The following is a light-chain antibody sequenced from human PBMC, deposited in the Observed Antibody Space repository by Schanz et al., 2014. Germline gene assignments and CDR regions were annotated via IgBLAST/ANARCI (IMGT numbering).Light chain of an antibody. CDR2: WAS. V-gene: IGKV4-1*01. CDR1: QSLLYSSNNKNY. CDR3: QQYYSTPYT. J-gene: IGKJ2*01. Sequence: IVMTQSPASLAVSLGERATINCKPSQSLLYSSNNKNYLAWYQQKPGQPPKLLIYWASTRESGVPDRFSGSGSGTDFTLTISSLQAADVAVYYCQQYYSTPYTFGQGTKLEIK.